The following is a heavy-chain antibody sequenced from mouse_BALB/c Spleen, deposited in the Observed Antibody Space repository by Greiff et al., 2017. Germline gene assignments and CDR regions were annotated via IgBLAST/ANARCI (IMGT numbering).Heavy chain of an antibody. CDR1: GFSLTSYG. Sequence: QVQLQQSGPSLVQPSQSLSITCTVSGFSLTSYGVHWVRQSPGKGLEWLGVIWRGGSTDYNAAFMSRLSITKDNSKSQVFFKMNSLQADDTAIYYCATYYRYDHYYAMDYWGQGTSGTVSS. D-gene: IGHD2-14*01. J-gene: IGHJ4*01. V-gene: IGHV2-5-1*01. CDR3: ATYYRYDHYYAMDY. CDR2: IWRGGST.